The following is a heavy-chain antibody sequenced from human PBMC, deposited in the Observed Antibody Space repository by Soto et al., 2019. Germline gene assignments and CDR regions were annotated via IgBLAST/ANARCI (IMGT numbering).Heavy chain of an antibody. V-gene: IGHV1-69*04. J-gene: IGHJ4*02. D-gene: IGHD3-22*01. CDR1: GGTFSSYT. Sequence: SVKVSCKASGGTFSSYTISWVRQAPGQGLEWMGRIIPILGIANYAQKFQGRVTITADKSTSTAYMELSSLRSEDTAVYYCARDLNVGYYDSRGYRAYWGQGTLVTVSS. CDR2: IIPILGIA. CDR3: ARDLNVGYYDSRGYRAY.